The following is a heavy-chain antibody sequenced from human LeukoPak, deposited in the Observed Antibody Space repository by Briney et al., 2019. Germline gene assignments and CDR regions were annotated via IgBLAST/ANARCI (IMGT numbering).Heavy chain of an antibody. Sequence: SETLSLTCAVSGYSISSGYWWSWVRQPPGKGLEWIGEVHHSGRTNYNPPLKSRVTMSVDKSKNQFSLKLTSVTAADTAVYYCARNGDYSADSWGQGTLLTVSP. J-gene: IGHJ4*02. V-gene: IGHV4-4*02. CDR2: VHHSGRT. D-gene: IGHD4-17*01. CDR3: ARNGDYSADS. CDR1: GYSISSGYW.